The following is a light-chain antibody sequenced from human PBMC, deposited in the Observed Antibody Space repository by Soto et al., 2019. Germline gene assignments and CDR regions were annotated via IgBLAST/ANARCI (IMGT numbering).Light chain of an antibody. CDR1: QDISNY. J-gene: IGKJ3*01. Sequence: DLQMTQSPSSLSASVGDRVTITCQASQDISNYLNWYQQKPGKAPKLLIYDASNLETGVPSRFSGSGSGTDFTFTISSLPPEDIATYYCQQYDNLLGAFGPGTKVDIK. V-gene: IGKV1-33*01. CDR2: DAS. CDR3: QQYDNLLGA.